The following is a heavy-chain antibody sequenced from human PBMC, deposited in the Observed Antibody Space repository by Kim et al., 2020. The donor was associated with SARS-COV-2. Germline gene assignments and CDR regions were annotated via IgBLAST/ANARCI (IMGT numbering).Heavy chain of an antibody. Sequence: GGSLRLSCAASGFTFSSYAMHWVRQAPGKGLEWVAVISYDGSNKYYADSVKGRFTISRDNSKNTLYLQMNSLRAEDTAVYYCARGWYCSSTSCYDYGMD. CDR1: GFTFSSYA. CDR3: ARGWYCSSTSCYDYGMD. CDR2: ISYDGSNK. D-gene: IGHD2-2*01. V-gene: IGHV3-30*04. J-gene: IGHJ6*01.